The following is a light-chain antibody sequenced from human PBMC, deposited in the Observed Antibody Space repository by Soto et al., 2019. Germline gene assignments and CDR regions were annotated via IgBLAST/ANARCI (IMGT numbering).Light chain of an antibody. CDR1: QGVSSA. J-gene: IGKJ4*01. V-gene: IGKV1D-13*01. Sequence: AIQLTQSPSSLSASVGDRVRIFCRASQGVSSALAWYQQKPGKAPELLIYGVSSLESGVPSRISGTGSGTDFTLTISSLQPEDFATYYCQQFNNVPLTFGGWTKVEIK. CDR2: GVS. CDR3: QQFNNVPLT.